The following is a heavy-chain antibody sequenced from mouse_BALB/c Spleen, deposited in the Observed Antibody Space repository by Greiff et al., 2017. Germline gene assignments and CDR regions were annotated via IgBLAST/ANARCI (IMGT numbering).Heavy chain of an antibody. CDR2: IDPANGNT. CDR3: ARSDGGVFAY. D-gene: IGHD1-1*01. Sequence: EVQLQQSGAELVRPGSSVKISCKASGYAFSSYWMNWVKQRPEQGLEWIGRIDPANGNTKYDPKFQGKATITADTSSNTAYLQLSSLTSEDTAVYYCARSDGGVFAYWGQGTLVTVSA. CDR1: GYAFSSYW. J-gene: IGHJ3*01. V-gene: IGHV14-1*02.